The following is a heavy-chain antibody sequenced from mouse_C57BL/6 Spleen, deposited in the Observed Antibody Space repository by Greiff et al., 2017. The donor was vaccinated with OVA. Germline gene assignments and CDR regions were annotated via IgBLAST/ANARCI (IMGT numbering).Heavy chain of an antibody. CDR2: IYPGSGST. Sequence: VQLQQPGAELVKPGASVKMSCKASGYTFTSYWITWVKQRPGQGLEWIGDIYPGSGSTNYNEKFKSQATLTVDTSSRTAYMQLSCLTSEDSAVYDGGRQASYGGSFDYGGEGTTLTVAS. CDR1: GYTFTSYW. D-gene: IGHD1-1*01. J-gene: IGHJ2*01. CDR3: GRQASYGGSFDY. V-gene: IGHV1-55*01.